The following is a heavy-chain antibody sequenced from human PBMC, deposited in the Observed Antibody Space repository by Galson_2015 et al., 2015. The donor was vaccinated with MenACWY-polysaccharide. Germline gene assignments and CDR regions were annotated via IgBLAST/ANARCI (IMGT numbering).Heavy chain of an antibody. D-gene: IGHD6-13*01. CDR1: GYMFTNYG. Sequence: SVKVSCKASGYMFTNYGINWVRQAPGQGPEWMGWINAFDGHTKYTQNLQSRVTITIDTSTNTVYMELRSLRSDDTAVYYCSRGSRGIAAAGIGFGSWGQGTLVAVSS. CDR3: SRGSRGIAAAGIGFGS. V-gene: IGHV1-18*01. CDR2: INAFDGHT. J-gene: IGHJ4*02.